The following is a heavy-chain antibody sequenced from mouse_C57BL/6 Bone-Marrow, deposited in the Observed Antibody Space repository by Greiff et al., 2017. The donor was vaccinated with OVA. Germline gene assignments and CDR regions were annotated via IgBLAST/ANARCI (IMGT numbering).Heavy chain of an antibody. V-gene: IGHV1-7*01. J-gene: IGHJ1*03. CDR1: GYTFTSYW. CDR3: ARRYDGYYSYWYFDV. CDR2: INPSSGYT. D-gene: IGHD2-3*01. Sequence: QVHLKQSGAELAKPGASVKLSCKASGYTFTSYWMHWVKQRPGQGLEWIGYINPSSGYTKYNQKFKDKATLTADKSSSTAYMQLSSLTYEDSAVYYCARRYDGYYSYWYFDVWGTGTTVTVSS.